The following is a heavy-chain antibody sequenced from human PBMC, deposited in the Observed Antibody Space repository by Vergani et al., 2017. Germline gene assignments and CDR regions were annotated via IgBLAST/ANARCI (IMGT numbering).Heavy chain of an antibody. CDR2: IKQDGSEK. J-gene: IGHJ6*02. D-gene: IGHD5-18*01. CDR3: ARDRGVQLWPINYYYGMDV. CDR1: GFTFSSYW. V-gene: IGHV3-7*01. Sequence: EVQLVESGGGLVQPGGSLRLSCAASGFTFSSYWMSWVRQAPGKGLEWVANIKQDGSEKYYVDSVKGRFTISRDNAKNSLYLQINSLRAEDTAVYYCARDRGVQLWPINYYYGMDVWGQGTTVTVSS.